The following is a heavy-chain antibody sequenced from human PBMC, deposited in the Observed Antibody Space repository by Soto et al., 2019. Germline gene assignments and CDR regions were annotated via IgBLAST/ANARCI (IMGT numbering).Heavy chain of an antibody. D-gene: IGHD6-19*01. CDR2: IKQDGIEK. CDR1: GFTFSSYW. V-gene: IGHV3-7*01. CDR3: ASGIAVAGRGYYYYGMDV. Sequence: PWGSLRLSCAASGFTFSSYWMSCVRQAPGKGPEWVANIKQDGIEKYYVDSVKGRFTISRDNAKNSLYLQMNSLRAEDTAVYYCASGIAVAGRGYYYYGMDVWGQGTTVTVSS. J-gene: IGHJ6*02.